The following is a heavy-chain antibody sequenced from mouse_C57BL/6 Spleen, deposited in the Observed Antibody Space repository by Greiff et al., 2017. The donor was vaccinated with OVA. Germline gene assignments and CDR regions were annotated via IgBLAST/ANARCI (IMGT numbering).Heavy chain of an antibody. CDR1: GYTFTSYG. Sequence: QVQLQQSGAELARPGASVKLSCKASGYTFTSYGISWVKQRTGQGLERIGELYPRSGNTYYNEKLKGKATLTADKSSSTAYMELRSLTSEDSAVYFCAREGNYVRCAYWGQGTLVTVSA. V-gene: IGHV1-81*01. D-gene: IGHD2-1*01. CDR2: LYPRSGNT. CDR3: AREGNYVRCAY. J-gene: IGHJ3*01.